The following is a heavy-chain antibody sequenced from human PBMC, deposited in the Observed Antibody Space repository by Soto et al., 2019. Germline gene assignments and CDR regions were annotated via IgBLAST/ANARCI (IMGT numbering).Heavy chain of an antibody. Sequence: SSETLSLTCTVSGDSVSRSGSYWGWIRQPPGKGLEWIGSVYYGGTTSYNPSLKSRVTISVDASKNQFSLQLNSVTAADTAVYYCARPRVWIDPCFAPWGQGTLVTVSS. J-gene: IGHJ5*02. CDR2: VYYGGTT. D-gene: IGHD1-1*01. V-gene: IGHV4-39*01. CDR1: GDSVSRSGSY. CDR3: ARPRVWIDPCFAP.